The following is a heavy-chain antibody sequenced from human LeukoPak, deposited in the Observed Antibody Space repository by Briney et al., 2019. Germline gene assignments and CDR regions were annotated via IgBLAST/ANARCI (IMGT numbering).Heavy chain of an antibody. Sequence: SVKVSCKASGFTFTNSAMQWVRQARGQRLEWVGWIVVASGNTKYAQKFQERVTITRDMSTSTAYVELSSLRPEDTAVYYCAAAPIEMQQRGFDYWGQGTLVTVSS. V-gene: IGHV1-58*02. CDR3: AAAPIEMQQRGFDY. J-gene: IGHJ4*02. D-gene: IGHD5-24*01. CDR1: GFTFTNSA. CDR2: IVVASGNT.